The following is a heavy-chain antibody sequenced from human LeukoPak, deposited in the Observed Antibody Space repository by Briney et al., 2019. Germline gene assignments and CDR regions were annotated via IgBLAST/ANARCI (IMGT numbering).Heavy chain of an antibody. J-gene: IGHJ6*03. CDR2: ISSSSSTI. Sequence: GGSLRLSCAASGFTVITNDMTWVRQAPGKGLEWVSYISSSSSTIYYADSVKGRFTISRDNAKNSLYLQMNSLKAEDTAVYYCAKQNTYYDILTGYSSYYMDVWGKGTTVTVSS. D-gene: IGHD3-9*01. V-gene: IGHV3-48*01. CDR1: GFTVITND. CDR3: AKQNTYYDILTGYSSYYMDV.